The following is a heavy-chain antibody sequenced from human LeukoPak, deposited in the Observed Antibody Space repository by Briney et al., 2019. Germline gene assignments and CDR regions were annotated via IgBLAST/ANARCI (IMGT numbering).Heavy chain of an antibody. Sequence: GGSLRLSCAASGFTFSDHDMDWVRQAPGKGLEWVGRIRNKANSYSTEYAASVKGRFTISRDDSKNSLYLQMNSLRTEDTAVYFCTRLVGANFWGQGTLVTVSP. D-gene: IGHD1-26*01. J-gene: IGHJ4*02. CDR3: TRLVGANF. CDR1: GFTFSDHD. V-gene: IGHV3-72*01. CDR2: IRNKANSYST.